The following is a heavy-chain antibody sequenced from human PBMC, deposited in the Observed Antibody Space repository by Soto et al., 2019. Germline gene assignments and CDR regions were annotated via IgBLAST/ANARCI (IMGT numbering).Heavy chain of an antibody. CDR3: AKVPGYCSGGSCYHFDS. Sequence: EVQLLESGGGLVQPGGSLRLSCAASGFTFSSYAMSWVRQAPGKGLEWVSAISGSGGSTYYADSVKGRFTISRDNSKNTLYLQMNSLRAEDTAVYYCAKVPGYCSGGSCYHFDSWGQGTLVTVSS. V-gene: IGHV3-23*01. CDR2: ISGSGGST. J-gene: IGHJ4*02. D-gene: IGHD2-15*01. CDR1: GFTFSSYA.